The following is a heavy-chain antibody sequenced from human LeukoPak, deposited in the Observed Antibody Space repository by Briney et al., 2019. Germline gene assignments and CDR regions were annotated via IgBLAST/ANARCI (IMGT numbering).Heavy chain of an antibody. V-gene: IGHV3-74*01. CDR2: ISPTGSTT. Sequence: GGSLRLSCTASGFSFSGHWMHWARQLPGKGLVWVSRISPTGSTTSYADSVKGRFTVSRDNAKNTLYLQVNNLRAEDTAVYYFAGGPNRNWPGLDFGGQGTLLTVPS. J-gene: IGHJ4*02. CDR1: GFSFSGHW. D-gene: IGHD1-1*01. CDR3: AGGPNRNWPGLDF.